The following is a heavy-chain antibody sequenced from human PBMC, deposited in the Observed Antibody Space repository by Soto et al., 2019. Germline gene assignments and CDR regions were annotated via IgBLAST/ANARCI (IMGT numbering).Heavy chain of an antibody. D-gene: IGHD2-2*01. CDR3: AKDLVDIVVIPASGSLLPGLDY. CDR1: GGTFSSYG. J-gene: IGHJ4*02. CDR2: ISYDGSNK. V-gene: IGHV3-30*18. Sequence: PGGSLRLSCAASGGTFSSYGMHWVRQAPGKGLQWVAVISYDGSNKYYADSVKGRFTISRDNSKNTLYLQMNSLRAEDTAVYYCAKDLVDIVVIPASGSLLPGLDYWGQGTLVTVSS.